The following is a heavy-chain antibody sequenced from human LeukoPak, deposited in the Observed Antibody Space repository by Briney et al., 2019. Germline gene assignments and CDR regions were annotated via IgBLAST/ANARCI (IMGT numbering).Heavy chain of an antibody. CDR2: IKEDGSDK. V-gene: IGHV3-7*01. CDR1: GFTFSNYW. Sequence: PGGSLRLSCAGSGFTFSNYWMSWVRQAPGKGLEWVANIKEDGSDKYYVDSVKGRFTISRDNAKNSLNLQMNSLRVEDTAVYYCARALAVAGTGYWGQGTLVTVPS. CDR3: ARALAVAGTGY. J-gene: IGHJ4*02. D-gene: IGHD6-19*01.